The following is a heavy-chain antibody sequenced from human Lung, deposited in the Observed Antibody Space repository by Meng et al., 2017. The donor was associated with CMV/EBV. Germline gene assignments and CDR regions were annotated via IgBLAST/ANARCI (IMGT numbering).Heavy chain of an antibody. CDR1: GFTFSSYW. Sequence: GESXKISCAASGFTFSSYWMHWVRQAPGKGLVWVSRINSDGSSTSYADSVKGRLTISRDNAKNTLYLQMNSLRAEDTAVYYCASEGYCSSTSCLYYYYFGMDVWXQGTXVTVSS. D-gene: IGHD2-2*01. CDR2: INSDGSST. CDR3: ASEGYCSSTSCLYYYYFGMDV. J-gene: IGHJ6*02. V-gene: IGHV3-74*01.